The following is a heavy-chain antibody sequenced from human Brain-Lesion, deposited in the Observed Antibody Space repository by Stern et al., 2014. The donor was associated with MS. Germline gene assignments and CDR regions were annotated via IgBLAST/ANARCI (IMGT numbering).Heavy chain of an antibody. CDR3: ATLSPGAGGNYYRHFDY. Sequence: VQLVESEAEVKKPGASVKVSCKVSGYTLTELSMHWVRQAPRKGLEWMGGFDPEDGETIYAQKFQGRVTMTEDTSTDTAYMELSSLRSEDTAVYYCATLSPGAGGNYYRHFDYWGQGTLVTVSS. CDR1: GYTLTELS. D-gene: IGHD1-26*01. V-gene: IGHV1-24*01. J-gene: IGHJ4*02. CDR2: FDPEDGET.